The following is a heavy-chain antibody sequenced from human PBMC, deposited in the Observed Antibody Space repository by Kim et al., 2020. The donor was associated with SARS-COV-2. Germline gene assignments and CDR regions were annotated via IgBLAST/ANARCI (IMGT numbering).Heavy chain of an antibody. D-gene: IGHD1-7*01. Sequence: GGSLRLSCGASGFTFSDSAMHWVRRASGKGLEWVGRIRSKVNGYAKAYSASVRGRITISRDDSRNTAYLQMNSLKTEDTAVNYCTRVSGTALAFGDAFD. V-gene: IGHV3-73*01. CDR3: TRVSGTALAFGDAFD. CDR2: IRSKVNGYAK. CDR1: GFTFSDSA. J-gene: IGHJ3*02.